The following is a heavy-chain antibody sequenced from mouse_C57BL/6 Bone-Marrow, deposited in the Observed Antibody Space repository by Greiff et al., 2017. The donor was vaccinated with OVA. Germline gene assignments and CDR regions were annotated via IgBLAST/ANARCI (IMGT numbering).Heavy chain of an antibody. V-gene: IGHV1-15*01. CDR3: TRAGVAPYAMDY. Sequence: LVESGAELVRPGASVTLSCKASGYTFTDYEMHWVKQTPVHGLEWIGAIDPETGGTAYNQKFKGKAILTADKSSSTAYMELRSLTSEDSAVYYCTRAGVAPYAMDYWGQGTSVTVSS. D-gene: IGHD1-3*01. CDR1: GYTFTDYE. J-gene: IGHJ4*01. CDR2: IDPETGGT.